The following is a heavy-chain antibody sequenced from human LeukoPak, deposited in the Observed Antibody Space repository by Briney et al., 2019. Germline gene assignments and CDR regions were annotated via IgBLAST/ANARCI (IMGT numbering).Heavy chain of an antibody. J-gene: IGHJ4*02. CDR2: IIPILGIA. CDR1: GGTFSSYA. CDR3: ARDYHSVEWFFHY. V-gene: IGHV1-69*04. D-gene: IGHD3-3*01. Sequence: SVKVSCKASGGTFSSYAISWVRQAPGQGLEWMGRIIPILGIANYAQKFQGRVTITADKSTSTAYMELSSLRSEDTAVYYCARDYHSVEWFFHYWGQGTLVTVSS.